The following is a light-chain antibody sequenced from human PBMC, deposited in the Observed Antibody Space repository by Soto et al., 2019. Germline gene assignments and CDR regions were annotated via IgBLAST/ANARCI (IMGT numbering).Light chain of an antibody. V-gene: IGKV1-39*01. CDR1: QSISTF. Sequence: DIQMTQSPSSLSASVGDRDSVTCRASQSISTFLNWYQQRPGEAPKLLIYAASSLQSGVPSRFSGSGSGADFTLTIGSLQPEDFATYYCQQSYTTPRPFGQGTKV. J-gene: IGKJ1*01. CDR2: AAS. CDR3: QQSYTTPRP.